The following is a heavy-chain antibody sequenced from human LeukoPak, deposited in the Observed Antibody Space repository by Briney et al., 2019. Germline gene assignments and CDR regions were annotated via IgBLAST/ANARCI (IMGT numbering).Heavy chain of an antibody. J-gene: IGHJ5*02. CDR2: IYSGGST. V-gene: IGHV3-66*02. CDR3: ASTLNYYDSSLFDP. D-gene: IGHD3-22*01. Sequence: GGSLRLSCAASGFTVSSNYMSWVRQAPGKGLEWVSVIYSGGSTYYADSVKGRFTISRDNSKNMLYLQMNSLRAEDTAVYYCASTLNYYDSSLFDPWGQGTLVTVSS. CDR1: GFTVSSNY.